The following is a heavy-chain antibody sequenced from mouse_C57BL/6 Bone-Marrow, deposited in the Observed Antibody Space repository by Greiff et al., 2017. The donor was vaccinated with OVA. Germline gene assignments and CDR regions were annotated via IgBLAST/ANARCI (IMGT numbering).Heavy chain of an antibody. V-gene: IGHV14-4*01. CDR2: IDPENGDT. D-gene: IGHD1-1*01. CDR1: GFNIKDDY. J-gene: IGHJ2*01. Sequence: EVKLQESGAELVRPGASVKLSCTASGFNIKDDYMHWVKQRPEQGLEWIGWIDPENGDTEYASKFQGKATITADTSSHTAYLQLSSLTSEDTAVYYCTTYYYGSSQLWGQGTTLTVSS. CDR3: TTYYYGSSQL.